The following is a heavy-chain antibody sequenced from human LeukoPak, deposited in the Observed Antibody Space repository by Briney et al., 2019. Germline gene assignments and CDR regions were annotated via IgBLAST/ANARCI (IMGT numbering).Heavy chain of an antibody. CDR1: GFSFSSCA. CDR2: ISGSGANT. D-gene: IGHD5-24*01. V-gene: IGHV3-23*01. Sequence: PGGSLRLSCAASGFSFSSCAMNWVRQAPGKGLEWVSTISGSGANTYYAHSAKGRFTISRDNSKDTLYLQMNSLKAEDTAIYYCTKDQNGYNKPAECWGQGALVTVSA. CDR3: TKDQNGYNKPAEC. J-gene: IGHJ4*02.